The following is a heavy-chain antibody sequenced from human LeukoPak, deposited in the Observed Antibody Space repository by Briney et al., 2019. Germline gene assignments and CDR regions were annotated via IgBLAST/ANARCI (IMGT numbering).Heavy chain of an antibody. Sequence: GSLRLSCAASGFTFSSYSMNWVRQAPGKGLEWVSSISSSSSYIYYADSVKGRFTISRDNAKNSLYLQMNSLRAEDTAVYYCARGLPVNHYYYYGMDVWGQGTTVTVS. CDR3: ARGLPVNHYYYYGMDV. CDR2: ISSSSSYI. D-gene: IGHD1-14*01. CDR1: GFTFSSYS. V-gene: IGHV3-21*01. J-gene: IGHJ6*02.